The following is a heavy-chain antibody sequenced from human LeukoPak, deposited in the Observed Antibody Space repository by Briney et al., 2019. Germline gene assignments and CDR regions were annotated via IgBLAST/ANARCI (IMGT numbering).Heavy chain of an antibody. Sequence: GGSLRLSCTASGFTFSSYTMTWVRQAPGKGLKWVSTITTGDGNTYYADSVKGRFTISRDNSKNTLYQQMNSLRAEDTAVYYCARDPDCGGDCYPVYFDYWGQGTLVTVSS. J-gene: IGHJ4*02. CDR1: GFTFSSYT. CDR3: ARDPDCGGDCYPVYFDY. V-gene: IGHV3-23*01. D-gene: IGHD2-21*02. CDR2: ITTGDGNT.